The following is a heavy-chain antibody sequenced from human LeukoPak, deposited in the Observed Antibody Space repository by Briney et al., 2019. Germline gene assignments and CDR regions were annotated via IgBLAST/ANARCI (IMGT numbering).Heavy chain of an antibody. CDR1: GFTFSSYS. V-gene: IGHV3-21*01. J-gene: IGHJ4*02. CDR3: ARDYYGDYVFDY. Sequence: GGSLRLSCAASGFTFSSYSMNWVRQAPGKGLEWVSSISSSGSYIYYADSVKGRFTISRDNAKISLDLQMNSLRADDTAVYYCARDYYGDYVFDYWGQGALVTVS. CDR2: ISSSGSYI. D-gene: IGHD4-17*01.